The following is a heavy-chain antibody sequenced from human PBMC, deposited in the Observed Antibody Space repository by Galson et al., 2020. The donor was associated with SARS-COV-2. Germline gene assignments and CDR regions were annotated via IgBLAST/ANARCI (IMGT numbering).Heavy chain of an antibody. CDR2: INHSGST. V-gene: IGHV4-34*01. J-gene: IGHJ6*03. CDR3: TRGRWVVSPYYIMDV. Sequence: SETLSLTCAVYGGSFSGYYWSWIRQSPGKGLEWIGEINHSGSTNYNPSLKSRVTISVDTSKNQFSLNLNSVTAADTAVYYCTRGRWVVSPYYIMDVWAKGTTVTVSS. CDR1: GGSFSGYY. D-gene: IGHD3-10*01.